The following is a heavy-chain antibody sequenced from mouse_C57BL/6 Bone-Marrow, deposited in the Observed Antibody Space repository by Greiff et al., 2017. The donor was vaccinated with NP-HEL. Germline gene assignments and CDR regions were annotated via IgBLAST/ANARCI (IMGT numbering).Heavy chain of an antibody. Sequence: VQLQQSGPGLVQPSQSLSITCTVSGFSLTSYGVHWVRQSPGKGLEWLGVIWRGGSTDYNAAFMSRLSITKDNSKSQVFFKMNSLQADDTAICYCATLYYGNYGAMDYWGQGTSVTVSS. CDR3: ATLYYGNYGAMDY. D-gene: IGHD2-1*01. CDR2: IWRGGST. J-gene: IGHJ4*01. CDR1: GFSLTSYG. V-gene: IGHV2-5*01.